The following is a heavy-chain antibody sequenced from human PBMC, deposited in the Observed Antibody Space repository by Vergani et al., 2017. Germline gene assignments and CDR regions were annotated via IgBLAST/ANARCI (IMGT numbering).Heavy chain of an antibody. J-gene: IGHJ4*02. Sequence: EVQLLESGGGLVQPGGSLRLSCAASGFTFSSYAMSWVRQAPGKGLEWVSAISGSGGSTYYADSVKGRFTISRDNSKNTLYLQMNSLRAEDTAVYYCAKDPEVYGSGSYYDYVDYWGQGTLVTVSS. CDR2: ISGSGGST. CDR1: GFTFSSYA. CDR3: AKDPEVYGSGSYYDYVDY. V-gene: IGHV3-23*01. D-gene: IGHD3-10*01.